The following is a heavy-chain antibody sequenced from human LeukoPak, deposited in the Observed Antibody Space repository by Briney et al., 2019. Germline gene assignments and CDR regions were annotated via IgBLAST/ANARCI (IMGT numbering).Heavy chain of an antibody. CDR1: GDSVSSKSAA. J-gene: IGHJ4*02. V-gene: IGHV6-1*01. D-gene: IGHD2-8*02. Sequence: SQTLSLTCAISGDSVSSKSAAGNWIRQSPSRGLEWLGSTYYRSKLYNDYAVSVKSRITINPDTSKNQLSLHLNSVAPDDTAVYYRARTTGHFDYWGQGTLVTVSS. CDR3: ARTTGHFDY. CDR2: TYYRSKLYN.